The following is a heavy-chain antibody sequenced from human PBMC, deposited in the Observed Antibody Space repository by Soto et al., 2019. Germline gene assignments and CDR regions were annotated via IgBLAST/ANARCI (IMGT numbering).Heavy chain of an antibody. CDR3: ATWHEREHAFDV. CDR1: GLTISGKKY. CDR2: LYDVDGS. D-gene: IGHD1-1*01. J-gene: IGHJ3*01. Sequence: DVQLVESXGGLIQPGESLRLSCAAFGLTISGKKYVAWVRQAPGKGLEWVSALYDVDGSFYADSVTGRFTTSSDSSKTTVYLQMNDLRPDDTAVYYCATWHEREHAFDVWGQGTTVTISS. V-gene: IGHV3-53*01.